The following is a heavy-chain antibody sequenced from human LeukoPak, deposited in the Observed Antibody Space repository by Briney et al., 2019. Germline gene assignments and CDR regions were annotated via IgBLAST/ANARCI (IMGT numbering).Heavy chain of an antibody. CDR3: ARVWGSHDAFDV. V-gene: IGHV7-4-1*02. D-gene: IGHD7-27*01. J-gene: IGHJ3*01. CDR1: GYTLTSYS. CDR2: INTNTGNP. Sequence: ASVKVSCEASGYTLTSYSINWVRQAPGQGLEWMGWINTNTGNPTYAQGFTGRFVFSLDTSVSTAYLQIISLTAEDTAVYFCARVWGSHDAFDVWGQGTMVTVSS.